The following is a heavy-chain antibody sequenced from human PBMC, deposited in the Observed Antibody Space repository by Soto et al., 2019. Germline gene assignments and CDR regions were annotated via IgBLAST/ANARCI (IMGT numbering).Heavy chain of an antibody. J-gene: IGHJ4*02. CDR2: TSYFGTT. CDR3: ARVQRDTAMGHFDY. D-gene: IGHD5-18*01. Sequence: QVQLQESGPGLVKPSQTLSLICSVSGGSINSVDYYWSWIRQTPGKGLEWIGYTSYFGTTDYMPSLKSRVTMSVDTSKNQFSLKLSSVPAADTAVYYCARVQRDTAMGHFDYWGQGTLVVVSS. CDR1: GGSINSVDYY. V-gene: IGHV4-30-4*01.